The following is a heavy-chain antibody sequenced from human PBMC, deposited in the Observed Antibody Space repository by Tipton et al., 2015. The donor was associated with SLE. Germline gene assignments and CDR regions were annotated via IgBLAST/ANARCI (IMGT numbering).Heavy chain of an antibody. CDR1: GFTFDDYR. J-gene: IGHJ4*02. CDR2: ISWDGDST. Sequence: QLVQSGGVVVQPGGSLRLSCAASGFTFDDYRMHWVRQAPGKGLEWVSLISWDGDSTYYADSVKGRFTISRDNSKNSLSLQMNSLRNEDTALYYCAKDTGKSAYDGDFYFDSWGQGTLVTVSS. CDR3: AKDTGKSAYDGDFYFDS. V-gene: IGHV3-43*01. D-gene: IGHD4-17*01.